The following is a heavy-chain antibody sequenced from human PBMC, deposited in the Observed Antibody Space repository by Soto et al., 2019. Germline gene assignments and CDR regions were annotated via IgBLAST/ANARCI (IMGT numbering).Heavy chain of an antibody. D-gene: IGHD3-22*01. CDR3: ARDRSYYYDSSGYSLRFFDY. CDR1: GGSISSGGYY. CDR2: IYYSGST. V-gene: IGHV4-31*03. J-gene: IGHJ4*02. Sequence: PSETLSLTCTVSGGSISSGGYYWSWIRQHPGKGLEWIGYIYYSGSTYYNPSLKSRVTISVDTSKNQFSLKLSSVTAADTAVYYCARDRSYYYDSSGYSLRFFDYWGQGTLVTVSS.